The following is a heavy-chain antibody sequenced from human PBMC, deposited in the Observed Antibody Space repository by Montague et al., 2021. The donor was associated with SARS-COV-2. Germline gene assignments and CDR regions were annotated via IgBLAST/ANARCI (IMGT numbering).Heavy chain of an antibody. D-gene: IGHD2-15*01. CDR2: MYNSEKM. CDR1: GASISCYC. J-gene: IGHJ6*02. CDR3: SCAIVSGLCSGGSCYKGYYYGMDV. V-gene: IGHV4-59*13. Sequence: SETLSLTCTVSGASISCYCCYWSRLPPAKGLELNCFMYNSEKMNYNPSLPIRGTISVSTSKWQLSLTLNSVTAAATAAAFCSCAIVSGLCSGGSCYKGYYYGMDVWGQGTTVTVSS.